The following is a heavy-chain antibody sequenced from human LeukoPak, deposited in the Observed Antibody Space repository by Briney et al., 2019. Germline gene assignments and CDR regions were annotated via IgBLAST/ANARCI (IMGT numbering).Heavy chain of an antibody. CDR3: ARVPSMNWYYYGSESYWFDY. CDR2: INHSGST. D-gene: IGHD3-10*01. CDR1: GGSISSYY. Sequence: SETLSLTCTVSGGSISSYYWSWIRQPPGKGLEWIGEINHSGSTNYNPSLKSRVTISVDTSKNQFSLKLSSVTAADTAVYYCARVPSMNWYYYGSESYWFDYWGQGTLVTVSS. V-gene: IGHV4-34*01. J-gene: IGHJ4*02.